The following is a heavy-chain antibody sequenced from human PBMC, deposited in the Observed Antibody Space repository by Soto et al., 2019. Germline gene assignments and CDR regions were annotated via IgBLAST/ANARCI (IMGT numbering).Heavy chain of an antibody. Sequence: SVKVSCKASGGTFSSYAISWVRQAPGQGLEWMGGIIPIFGTANYAQKFQGRVTITADESTSTAYMELSSLRSEDTAVYYCASSCTNGVCYSPHSYNWFDPWGQGTLVTVSS. CDR1: GGTFSSYA. CDR3: ASSCTNGVCYSPHSYNWFDP. V-gene: IGHV1-69*13. J-gene: IGHJ5*02. D-gene: IGHD2-8*01. CDR2: IIPIFGTA.